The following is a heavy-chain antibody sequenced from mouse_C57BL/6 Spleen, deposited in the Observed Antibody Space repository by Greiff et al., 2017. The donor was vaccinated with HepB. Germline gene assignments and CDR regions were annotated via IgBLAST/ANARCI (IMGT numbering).Heavy chain of an antibody. Sequence: VQLQESGAELVRPGTSVKVSCKASGYAFTNYLIEWVKQRPGQGLEWIGVINPGSGGTNYNEKFKGKATQTADKSSSTAYMQLSSLTSEDSAVYFCARGYYGSRGGYFDVWGTGTTVTVSS. J-gene: IGHJ1*03. D-gene: IGHD1-1*01. CDR2: INPGSGGT. CDR3: ARGYYGSRGGYFDV. V-gene: IGHV1-54*01. CDR1: GYAFTNYL.